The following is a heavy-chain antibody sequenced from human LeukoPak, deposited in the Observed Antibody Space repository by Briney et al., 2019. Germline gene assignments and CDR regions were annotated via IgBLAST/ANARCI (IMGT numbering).Heavy chain of an antibody. Sequence: GGSLRLSCAASGFSVSSNYVNWVRQAPGKGLEWVSAIYRGGSTYYADSVRGRFTISRDSSKNTLYLQMNSLRDEDTAVYYCARGSYGSGNYYIGDAFDLWGQGSMVTVSS. CDR3: ARGSYGSGNYYIGDAFDL. D-gene: IGHD3-10*01. CDR1: GFSVSSNY. J-gene: IGHJ3*01. V-gene: IGHV3-53*01. CDR2: IYRGGST.